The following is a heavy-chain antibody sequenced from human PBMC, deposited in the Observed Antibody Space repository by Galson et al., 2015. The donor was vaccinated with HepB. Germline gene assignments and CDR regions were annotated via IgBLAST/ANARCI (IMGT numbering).Heavy chain of an antibody. J-gene: IGHJ6*02. CDR2: IIPIFGTA. V-gene: IGHV1-69*13. Sequence: SVKVSCKASGGTFSSYAISWVRQAPGQGLEWMGGIIPIFGTANYAQKFQGRVTITADESTSTAYMELSSLRSEDTAVYYCARSPAERGYCSSTSCYRYYYYYGMDVWGQGTTVTVSS. D-gene: IGHD2-2*01. CDR1: GGTFSSYA. CDR3: ARSPAERGYCSSTSCYRYYYYYGMDV.